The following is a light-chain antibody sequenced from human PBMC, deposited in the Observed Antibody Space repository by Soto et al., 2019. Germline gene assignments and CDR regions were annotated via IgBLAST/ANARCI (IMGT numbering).Light chain of an antibody. CDR1: QSVSINY. J-gene: IGKJ2*02. CDR2: GAS. CDR3: QQYGSSCT. Sequence: ESVLTQSPGTLCLSPGERATLSCRASQSVSINYLAWYQQKPGQAPRLPIYGASSRATGIPDRFTGRGSGTDFTLTISRLEPEDFAVYFCQQYGSSCTFGQGTQLEIK. V-gene: IGKV3-20*01.